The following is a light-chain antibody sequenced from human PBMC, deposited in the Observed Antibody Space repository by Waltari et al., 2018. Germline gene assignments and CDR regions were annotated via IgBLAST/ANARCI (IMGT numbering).Light chain of an antibody. J-gene: IGLJ2*01. V-gene: IGLV2-14*03. CDR2: DVS. Sequence: QSALPQPASVSGSPGQSITISCTGTSSDVGGYNYVSWYQQHPGKAPKLIIYDVSNRPSGVSNRFSGSKSGNTASLTISGLQAEDEADYYCSSYTSRSTWVFGGGTKLTVL. CDR3: SSYTSRSTWV. CDR1: SSDVGGYNY.